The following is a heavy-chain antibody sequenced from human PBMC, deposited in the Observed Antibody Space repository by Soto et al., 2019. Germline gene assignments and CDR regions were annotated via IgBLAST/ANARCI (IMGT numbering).Heavy chain of an antibody. CDR2: ISYDGSKK. D-gene: IGHD2-15*01. V-gene: IGHV3-30*03. CDR1: GFTFSTYG. Sequence: VQLVESGGGVVQHGRSLRLSCAASGFTFSTYGMHWVRQAPGKGLEWVAAISYDGSKKYYADSVKGRFTISRDNSENTLYLQMNSLRAEDTAMYYWAPFGGVAQDNYWGQGTLVTVSS. CDR3: APFGGVAQDNY. J-gene: IGHJ4*02.